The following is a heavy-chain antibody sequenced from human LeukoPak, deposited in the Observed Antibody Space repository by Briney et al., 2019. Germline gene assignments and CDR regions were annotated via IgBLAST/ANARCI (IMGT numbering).Heavy chain of an antibody. CDR1: GYTFTNYF. CDR3: ARDFVVVTSHYYYGMDV. J-gene: IGHJ6*02. CDR2: INPSGGGT. Sequence: ASVKVSCKASGYTFTNYFMHWVRQAPGQGLEWMGVINPSGGGTTYAQRFQGRVTMTRDTSTSTVHMELSSLRSEDTAVYYCARDFVVVTSHYYYGMDVWGQGTTVTVSS. D-gene: IGHD2-21*02. V-gene: IGHV1-46*01.